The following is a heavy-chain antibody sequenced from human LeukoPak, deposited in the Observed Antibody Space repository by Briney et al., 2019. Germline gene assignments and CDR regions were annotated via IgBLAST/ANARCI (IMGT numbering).Heavy chain of an antibody. CDR3: ASDDYGDFHAH. J-gene: IGHJ4*02. D-gene: IGHD4-17*01. CDR1: GYTFTSYD. Sequence: APVKVSCEASGYTFTSYDINWVRQATGQGLEWMGWMNPNSGNTGYAQKFQGRVTMTRNTSISTAYMELSSLRSDDTAVYYCASDDYGDFHAHWGQGTLVTVSS. V-gene: IGHV1-8*01. CDR2: MNPNSGNT.